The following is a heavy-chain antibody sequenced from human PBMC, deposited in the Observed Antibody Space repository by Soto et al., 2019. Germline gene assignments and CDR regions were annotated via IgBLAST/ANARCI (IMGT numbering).Heavy chain of an antibody. Sequence: QVQLEQSGSEVKKSGSSVKVSCKASGYSFSSHAITWVRQAPGQGLEWMGGIIPVFGTPSYAQKFQGRVTMSADKATNTSYLELRGLRSEDTAVYYCARGGALSTSWYWGDGLDSWGQGTQVTVSS. CDR2: IIPVFGTP. CDR3: ARGGALSTSWYWGDGLDS. J-gene: IGHJ4*02. V-gene: IGHV1-69*06. CDR1: GYSFSSHA. D-gene: IGHD6-13*01.